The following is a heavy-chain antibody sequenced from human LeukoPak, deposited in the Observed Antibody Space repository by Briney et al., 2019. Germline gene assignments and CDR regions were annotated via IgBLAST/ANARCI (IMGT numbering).Heavy chain of an antibody. CDR3: ASRPPGDFGTLDY. CDR2: IYIGGTT. D-gene: IGHD4-17*01. Sequence: GGSLRLSCAASGLTVSNRFMSWVRQAPGKGLEWVSVIYIGGTTYYADSVKGRFTISRDNSKNTLYLQMDSLTAEDTAAYYCASRPPGDFGTLDYWGQGTLVTVSS. CDR1: GLTVSNRF. J-gene: IGHJ4*02. V-gene: IGHV3-66*01.